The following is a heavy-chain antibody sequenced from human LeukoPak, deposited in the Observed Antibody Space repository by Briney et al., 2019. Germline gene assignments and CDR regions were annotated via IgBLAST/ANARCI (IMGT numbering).Heavy chain of an antibody. J-gene: IGHJ3*02. D-gene: IGHD3-22*01. CDR1: GGSISSGGYS. Sequence: PSETLSLTCAVSGGSISSGGYSWSWIRQPPGKGLEWIGYIYHSGSTYYNPSLKSRVTISVDRSKNQFSLKLSSVTAADTAVYYCARVAGSGYYNAFDIWGQGTMVTVSS. CDR2: IYHSGST. CDR3: ARVAGSGYYNAFDI. V-gene: IGHV4-30-2*01.